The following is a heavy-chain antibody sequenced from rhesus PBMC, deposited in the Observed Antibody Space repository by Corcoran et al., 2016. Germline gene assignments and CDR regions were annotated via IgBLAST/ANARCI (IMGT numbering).Heavy chain of an antibody. V-gene: IGHV4-80*01. CDR3: ATGGFSTYRDN. CDR1: GVPISSYW. CDR2: IDCNGYCA. J-gene: IGHJ4*01. D-gene: IGHD2-15*01. Sequence: QVQLRESGPGLVKPSETLSLTCAVFGVPISSYWWAWIRQPPGKGLEWIGDIDCNGYCAHYNPSLKSRVIISKDASKNQFSLRMTSLTVADTAIYYCATGGFSTYRDNWGQGVLVTVSS.